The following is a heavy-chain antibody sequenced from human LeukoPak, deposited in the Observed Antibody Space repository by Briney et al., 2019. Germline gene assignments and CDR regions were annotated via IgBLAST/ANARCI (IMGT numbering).Heavy chain of an antibody. V-gene: IGHV3-48*04. D-gene: IGHD1-1*01. CDR3: ARWNLGSDY. J-gene: IGHJ4*02. Sequence: GGSLRLSCAASGFTFSAYDMNWVRQAPGKGLKWLSYISSSSATKYHADSVKGRFTISRDNAKNSLYLQMNSLRAEDTGVYYCARWNLGSDYWGQGTLVTVPS. CDR2: ISSSSATK. CDR1: GFTFSAYD.